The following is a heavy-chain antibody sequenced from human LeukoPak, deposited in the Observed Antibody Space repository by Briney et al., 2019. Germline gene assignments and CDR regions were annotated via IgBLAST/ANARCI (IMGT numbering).Heavy chain of an antibody. V-gene: IGHV4-34*01. CDR2: INHSGST. D-gene: IGHD2-2*02. CDR3: APEYCSSTSCYIV. CDR1: GGSFSGYY. J-gene: IGHJ4*02. Sequence: SETLSLTCAVYGGSFSGYYWSWIRQPPGKGLEWIGEINHSGSTNYNPSLKSRVTISVDTSKNQFSLKLSSVTAADMAVYYCAPEYCSSTSCYIVWGQGTLVTVSS.